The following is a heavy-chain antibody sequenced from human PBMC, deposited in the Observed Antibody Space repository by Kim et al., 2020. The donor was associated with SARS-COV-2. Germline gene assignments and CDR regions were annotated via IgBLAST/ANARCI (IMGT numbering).Heavy chain of an antibody. CDR3: ASLDCSGGSCPYDY. V-gene: IGHV3-74*01. J-gene: IGHJ4*02. Sequence: GPVKGRFPIARDNAKNTLYLNIDSLSAEDTAVYYCASLDCSGGSCPYDYWGKGTLVTVSS. D-gene: IGHD2-15*01.